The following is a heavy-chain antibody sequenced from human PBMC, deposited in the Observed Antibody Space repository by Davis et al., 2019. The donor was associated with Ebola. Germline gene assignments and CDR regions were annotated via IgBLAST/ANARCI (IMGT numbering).Heavy chain of an antibody. CDR1: GFTFSSYD. V-gene: IGHV3-23*01. CDR2: ISGSGGST. Sequence: PGGSLRLSCAASGFTFSSYDMHWVRQATGKGLEWVSAISGSGGSTYYADSVKGRFTISRDNSKNTLYLQMNSLRAEDTAVYYCASHRFRAVAMVDYWGQGTLVTVSS. J-gene: IGHJ4*02. CDR3: ASHRFRAVAMVDY. D-gene: IGHD6-19*01.